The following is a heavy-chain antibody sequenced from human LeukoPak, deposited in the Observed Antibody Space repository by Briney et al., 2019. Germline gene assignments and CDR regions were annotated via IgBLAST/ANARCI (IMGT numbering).Heavy chain of an antibody. Sequence: PSETLSLTCTVSGGSISSFYWSWIRQPPGKGLEWLGYIYYRGNTQYNPSLKSRVTISVDTYKNQFSPRLTSVTAADTAVYYCARDLDNGGSSIWYFDLWGRGTLVTVSS. CDR3: ARDLDNGGSSIWYFDL. J-gene: IGHJ2*01. V-gene: IGHV4-59*01. D-gene: IGHD4-23*01. CDR2: IYYRGNT. CDR1: GGSISSFY.